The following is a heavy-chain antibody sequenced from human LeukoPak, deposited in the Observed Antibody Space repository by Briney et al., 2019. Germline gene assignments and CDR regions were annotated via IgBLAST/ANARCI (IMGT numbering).Heavy chain of an antibody. Sequence: GGSLRLSCAASGFTFSSYGMHWVRQAPGKGLEWVAVIWYDGSNKYYADSVKGRFTISRDNSKNTLYLQMNSLRAEDTAVYYCARAGPNYYYGSGSSTTAADYWGQGTLVTVSS. V-gene: IGHV3-33*01. D-gene: IGHD3-10*01. CDR3: ARAGPNYYYGSGSSTTAADY. CDR2: IWYDGSNK. CDR1: GFTFSSYG. J-gene: IGHJ4*02.